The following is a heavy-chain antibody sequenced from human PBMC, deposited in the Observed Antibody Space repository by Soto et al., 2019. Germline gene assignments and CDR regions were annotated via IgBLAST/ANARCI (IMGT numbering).Heavy chain of an antibody. CDR3: ARMTKIGWNYDF. J-gene: IGHJ4*02. D-gene: IGHD6-19*01. Sequence: GGSLRLSCAASEFTFSDFYITWVRQAPGKGLEWVSYISGTGSYTMYADSVKGRFTISRDNPKNSLYLQMNSLRAEDTAVYYCARMTKIGWNYDFWGQGALVTVSS. CDR2: ISGTGSYT. V-gene: IGHV3-11*06. CDR1: EFTFSDFY.